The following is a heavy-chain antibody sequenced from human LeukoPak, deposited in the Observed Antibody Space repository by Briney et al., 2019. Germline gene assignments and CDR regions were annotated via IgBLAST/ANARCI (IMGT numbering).Heavy chain of an antibody. Sequence: GSLRLSCAASGFTFGTYAMSWVRQAPGKGLEWISAISGSGGSTCYADSVKGRFTISRDNSKNTLYLQMNSLRAEDTAVYYCAKDGPYSDFDYWGQGTLVTVSS. CDR1: GFTFGTYA. CDR3: AKDGPYSDFDY. V-gene: IGHV3-23*01. D-gene: IGHD2-15*01. CDR2: ISGSGGST. J-gene: IGHJ4*02.